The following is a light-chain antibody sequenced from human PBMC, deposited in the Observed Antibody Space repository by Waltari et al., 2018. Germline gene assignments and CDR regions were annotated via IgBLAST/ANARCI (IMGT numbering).Light chain of an antibody. CDR2: NAS. V-gene: IGKV3-11*01. CDR1: QSVGSS. CDR3: QQRSNWNT. Sequence: EPVLTQSPVTLSLSPGDGATLSCKASQSVGSSLAWYQQKPGQAPRLLLYNASNRAPGIPARFSGSGSGTDFTLTISSLEPEDFAVYYCQQRSNWNTFGQGTKLEIK. J-gene: IGKJ2*01.